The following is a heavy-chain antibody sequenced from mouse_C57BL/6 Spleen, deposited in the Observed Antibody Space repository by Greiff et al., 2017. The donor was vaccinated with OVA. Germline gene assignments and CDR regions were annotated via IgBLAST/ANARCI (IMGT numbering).Heavy chain of an antibody. V-gene: IGHV1-53*01. Sequence: QVQLQQPGTELVKPGASVKLSCKASGYTFTSYWMHWVKQRPGQGLEWIGNINPSNGGTNYNEKFKSKATLTVDKSASTAYMQLSSLTSEDSAVYYCARENYLDYYAMDYWGQGTSVTVSS. CDR1: GYTFTSYW. CDR2: INPSNGGT. D-gene: IGHD5-5*01. CDR3: ARENYLDYYAMDY. J-gene: IGHJ4*01.